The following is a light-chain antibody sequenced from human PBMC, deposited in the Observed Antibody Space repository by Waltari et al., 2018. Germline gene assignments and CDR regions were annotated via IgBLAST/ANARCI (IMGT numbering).Light chain of an antibody. CDR3: SAFAGSNNPVV. V-gene: IGLV2-8*01. J-gene: IGLJ2*01. Sequence: QSALTQPPSASGSPGQSVTISCTGPIGVVHGYSFVSWYQHHTGKTPKLIIYEVSKRPSGVPERFSGSKSGNTASLTVAGLQAEDEAYYYCSAFAGSNNPVVFGGGTKLTVL. CDR1: IGVVHGYSF. CDR2: EVS.